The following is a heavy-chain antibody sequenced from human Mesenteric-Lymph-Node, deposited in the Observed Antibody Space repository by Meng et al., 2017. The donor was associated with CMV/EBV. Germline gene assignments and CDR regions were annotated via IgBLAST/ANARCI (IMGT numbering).Heavy chain of an antibody. D-gene: IGHD3/OR15-3a*01. J-gene: IGHJ4*02. V-gene: IGHV3-30*02. CDR2: IRSDGSDE. CDR1: GFTFRNSG. Sequence: SGFTFRNSGASWVRQAPGKGLEWVVSIRSDGSDEYYADSVKGRFTLSRDNSKTTIYLQMHSLRREDTAVYYCAKDPHDSWTTYYLGLWGQGALVTVSS. CDR3: AKDPHDSWTTYYLGL.